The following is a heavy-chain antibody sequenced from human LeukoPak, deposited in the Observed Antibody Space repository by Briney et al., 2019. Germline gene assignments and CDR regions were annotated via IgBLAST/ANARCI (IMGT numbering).Heavy chain of an antibody. CDR2: ISYDVSNK. CDR3: ARDRGLFYYDSSGYPDY. D-gene: IGHD3-22*01. J-gene: IGHJ4*02. CDR1: GFTFSSYA. Sequence: GGSLRLSCAASGFTFSSYAMHWVRQAPGKGLEWVAVISYDVSNKYYADSVKGRFTISRDSSKNTLFLQMNSLSAEDTAVYYCARDRGLFYYDSSGYPDYWGQGTLVTVSS. V-gene: IGHV3-30*04.